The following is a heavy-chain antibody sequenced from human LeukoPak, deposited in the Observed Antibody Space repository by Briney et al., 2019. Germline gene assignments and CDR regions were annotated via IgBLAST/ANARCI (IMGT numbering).Heavy chain of an antibody. CDR1: GGSISSSSYY. J-gene: IGHJ3*02. CDR2: IYYSGST. Sequence: SETLSLTCTVSGGSISSSSYYWGWIRQPPGKGLEWIGSIYYSGSTYYNPSLKSRVTISVDTSKNQFSLKLSSVTAADTAVYYCARDRGGSYLTPAFDIWGQGTMVTVSS. D-gene: IGHD1-26*01. V-gene: IGHV4-39*07. CDR3: ARDRGGSYLTPAFDI.